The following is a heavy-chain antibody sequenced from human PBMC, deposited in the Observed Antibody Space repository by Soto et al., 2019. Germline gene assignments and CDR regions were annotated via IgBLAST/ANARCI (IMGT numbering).Heavy chain of an antibody. CDR1: GFTFSSYA. V-gene: IGHV3-23*01. D-gene: IGHD6-19*01. CDR2: ISGSGDST. J-gene: IGHJ4*02. Sequence: EVPLLESGGGLVQPGGSLRLSCAASGFTFSSYAMNWVRQAPGKGLEWVSVISGSGDSTYYADSVKGRFTISRDNSKNTLYLQMNSLRAEDTAVYYCARRSSGRYFDYWGQGTLVTVSS. CDR3: ARRSSGRYFDY.